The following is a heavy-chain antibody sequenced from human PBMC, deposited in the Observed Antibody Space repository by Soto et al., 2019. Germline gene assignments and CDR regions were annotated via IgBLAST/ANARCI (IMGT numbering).Heavy chain of an antibody. V-gene: IGHV3-9*01. Sequence: EVQLVESGGGLVQPGRSLRLSCSASGFTFDDYAMHWVRQAPGKGREWVSGIRWNSGSIGYADSVKGRFTITRDNAKNSLYRQMNSLRGEDRALYYCARGGRGYGWYWFDPWGQGTLGTVSS. J-gene: IGHJ5*02. CDR1: GFTFDDYA. CDR2: IRWNSGSI. CDR3: ARGGRGYGWYWFDP. D-gene: IGHD6-19*01.